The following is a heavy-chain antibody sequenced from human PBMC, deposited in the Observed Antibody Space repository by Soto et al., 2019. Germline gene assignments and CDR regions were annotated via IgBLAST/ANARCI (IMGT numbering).Heavy chain of an antibody. D-gene: IGHD3-10*01. CDR2: INAGNGIT. CDR1: GYIFTSHA. V-gene: IGHV1-3*01. J-gene: IGHJ4*02. CDR3: ARGRPGSYHCALDY. Sequence: QVHLVQSGAEMKAPGASVKVSCKASGYIFTSHALHWVRQAPGQRLEWMGWINAGNGITKYSEKMKGRVTITGDTTASSVHLELRSLQFEDTAIYFCARGRPGSYHCALDYWGQGTLVTVSS.